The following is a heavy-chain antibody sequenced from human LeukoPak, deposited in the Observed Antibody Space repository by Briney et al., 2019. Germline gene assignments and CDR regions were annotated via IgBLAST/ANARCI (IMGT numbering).Heavy chain of an antibody. Sequence: ASVKVSCKASGYIFTNYGISWVRQAPGQGLEWMGWISSFNDNTHSAPKLQGRVTMTTDTSTGTAYMELRSLRSDDTAVYYCARDPTRAPEGSYYMDVWGKGTTVTVSS. CDR2: ISSFNDNT. D-gene: IGHD1-14*01. CDR3: ARDPTRAPEGSYYMDV. J-gene: IGHJ6*03. V-gene: IGHV1-18*01. CDR1: GYIFTNYG.